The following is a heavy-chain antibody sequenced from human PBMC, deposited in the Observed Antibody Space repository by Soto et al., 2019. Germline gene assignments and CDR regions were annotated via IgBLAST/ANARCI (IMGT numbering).Heavy chain of an antibody. J-gene: IGHJ5*02. Sequence: GASVKVSCKTSGYTFTSYGISWVRQAPGQGLEWVGWITTDKGKTTYAQKFQGRVTMTTDTSTSTAYMELRSLRSDDTAVYYCARSRGSGSYFGGHWFDPWGQGTLVTVSS. CDR1: GYTFTSYG. D-gene: IGHD3-10*01. CDR2: ITTDKGKT. CDR3: ARSRGSGSYFGGHWFDP. V-gene: IGHV1-18*01.